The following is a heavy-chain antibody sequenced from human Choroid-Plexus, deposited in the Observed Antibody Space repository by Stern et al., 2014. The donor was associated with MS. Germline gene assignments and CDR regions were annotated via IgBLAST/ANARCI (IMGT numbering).Heavy chain of an antibody. CDR2: VSYDGCNK. Sequence: VQLVESGGGVVQPGRPLRLSWVASGFTFGSCAMHWVCQGPGKGLEWVAGVSYDGCNKYYADSVKGRVTISRDNSQNTRYMQMSSLRPEDTAVYYCAKDRQYLTYFFDHWGQGSLVTVSS. V-gene: IGHV3-30*18. D-gene: IGHD2/OR15-2a*01. CDR3: AKDRQYLTYFFDH. J-gene: IGHJ5*02. CDR1: GFTFGSCA.